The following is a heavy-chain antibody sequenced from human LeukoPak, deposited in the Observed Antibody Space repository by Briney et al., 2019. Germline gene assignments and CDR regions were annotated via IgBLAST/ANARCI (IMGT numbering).Heavy chain of an antibody. D-gene: IGHD5-24*01. CDR1: GFTFSSYA. CDR2: IGGSGVMT. CDR3: AKSVRPRDGFKSFDY. V-gene: IGHV3-23*01. Sequence: GGSLRLSCAASGFTFSSYAMSWVRQAPGKGLEWVSVIGGSGVMTYYADSVKGRFTISRDNSKNTLSLLMNSLRAEDTAVYYCAKSVRPRDGFKSFDYWGQGTLVTVSS. J-gene: IGHJ4*02.